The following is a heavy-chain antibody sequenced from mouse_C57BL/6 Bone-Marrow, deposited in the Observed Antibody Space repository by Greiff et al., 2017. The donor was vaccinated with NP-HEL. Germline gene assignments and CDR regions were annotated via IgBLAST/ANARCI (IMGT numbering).Heavy chain of an antibody. D-gene: IGHD1-1*01. J-gene: IGHJ2*01. CDR2: ISSGGSYT. CDR3: ARQSPYYYGSSPYYFDY. CDR1: GFTFSSYG. V-gene: IGHV5-6*01. Sequence: EVQRVESGGDLVKPGGSLKLSCAASGFTFSSYGMSWVRQTPDKRLEWVATISSGGSYTYYPDSVKGRFTISRDNAKNTLYLQMSSLKSEDTAMYYCARQSPYYYGSSPYYFDYWGQGTTLTVSS.